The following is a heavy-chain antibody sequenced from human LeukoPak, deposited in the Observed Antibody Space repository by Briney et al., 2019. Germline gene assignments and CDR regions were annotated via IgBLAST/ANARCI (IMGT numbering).Heavy chain of an antibody. V-gene: IGHV3-7*01. CDR1: GFTFRSYW. CDR2: IKQDGSQK. J-gene: IGHJ3*02. CDR3: ARISLGSGELLDAFDI. Sequence: GGSLRLSCTTSGFTFRSYWMSWLRQAPGKGLEWVANIKQDGSQKYYVGSVKGRFTISRDNAKNSVSLEMNSLSAEDTAVYYCARISLGSGELLDAFDIWGQGTVVTVSS. D-gene: IGHD3-10*01.